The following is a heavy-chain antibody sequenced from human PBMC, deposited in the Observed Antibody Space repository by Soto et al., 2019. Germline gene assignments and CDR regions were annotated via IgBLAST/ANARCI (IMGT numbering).Heavy chain of an antibody. D-gene: IGHD2-15*01. J-gene: IGHJ4*02. CDR3: AKDMTSRLGGYCSGGSCLEGTAFDY. V-gene: IGHV3-9*01. Sequence: GGSLRLSCAASGFTFDDYAMHWVRQAPGKGLEWVSGISWNSGSIGYADSVKGRFTISRDNAKNSLYLQMNSLRAEDTALYYCAKDMTSRLGGYCSGGSCLEGTAFDYWGQGTLVTVSS. CDR1: GFTFDDYA. CDR2: ISWNSGSI.